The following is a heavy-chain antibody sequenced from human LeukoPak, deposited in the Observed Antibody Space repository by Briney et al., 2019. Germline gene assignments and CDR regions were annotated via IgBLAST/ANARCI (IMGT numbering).Heavy chain of an antibody. CDR3: ARFKKNRSSSSGYYFDY. Sequence: SETLSLTCTVSGVSVTSYYWSWLRQPAGKGLEWIGRIYTSGSTSYNPSLRSRLTMSVDTSKNQFSLNLSSVTAADTAVYYCARFKKNRSSSSGYYFDYLGQGNLVTVSS. CDR2: IYTSGST. V-gene: IGHV4-4*07. CDR1: GVSVTSYY. D-gene: IGHD6-13*01. J-gene: IGHJ4*01.